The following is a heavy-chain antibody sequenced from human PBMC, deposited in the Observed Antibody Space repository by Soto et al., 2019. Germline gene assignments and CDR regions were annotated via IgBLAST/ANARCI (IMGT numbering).Heavy chain of an antibody. CDR3: ATGQAGASYFDY. V-gene: IGHV1-24*01. Sequence: ASVKVSCKVSGYTLTELSMHWVRQAPGKGLEWMGGFDPEDGETIYAQKFQGRATMTEDTSTDTAYMELSSLRSEDTAVYYCATGQAGASYFDYWGQGTLVTVSS. CDR1: GYTLTELS. J-gene: IGHJ4*02. CDR2: FDPEDGET. D-gene: IGHD1-26*01.